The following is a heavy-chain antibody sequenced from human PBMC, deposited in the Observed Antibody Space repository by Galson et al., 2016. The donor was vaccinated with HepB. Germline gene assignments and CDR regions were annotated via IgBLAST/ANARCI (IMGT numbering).Heavy chain of an antibody. D-gene: IGHD3-22*01. J-gene: IGHJ4*02. CDR2: IHPDGSEK. V-gene: IGHV3-7*01. Sequence: SLRLSCAASGFNFRYYWMSWVRQAPGKGLEWVANIHPDGSEKYYVDSVKGRFTISRDTAKKSLYLQMNSLRAEDTAVYFCAPVDYAISGPPPGCDYWGQGTLVTVSS. CDR3: APVDYAISGPPPGCDY. CDR1: GFNFRYYW.